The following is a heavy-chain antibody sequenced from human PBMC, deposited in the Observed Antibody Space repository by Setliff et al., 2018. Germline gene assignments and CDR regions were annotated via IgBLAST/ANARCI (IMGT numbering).Heavy chain of an antibody. Sequence: GGSLRLSCEGFGFTFDDFGMSWIRQAPGKGLEWVSGTNWNGGSTAYADPVKGRFTISRDNARNALYLQMNSLRGEDTAFYFCARATAYYGSRSYYAFDFWGQGTQVTVSS. D-gene: IGHD3-10*01. CDR2: TNWNGGST. CDR3: ARATAYYGSRSYYAFDF. J-gene: IGHJ4*02. CDR1: GFTFDDFG. V-gene: IGHV3-20*04.